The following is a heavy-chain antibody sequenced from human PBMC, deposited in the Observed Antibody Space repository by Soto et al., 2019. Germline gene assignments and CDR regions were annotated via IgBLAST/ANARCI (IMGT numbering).Heavy chain of an antibody. D-gene: IGHD3-22*01. V-gene: IGHV3-33*01. J-gene: IGHJ4*02. Sequence: GGSLRLSCAASGFTFSSYGMHWVRQAPGKGLEWVAVIWYDGSNKYYADSVKGRFTISRDNSKNTLYLQMNSLRAEDTAVYYCASRRGNYYDSSGYYPIFDYWGQGTLVTVSS. CDR2: IWYDGSNK. CDR1: GFTFSSYG. CDR3: ASRRGNYYDSSGYYPIFDY.